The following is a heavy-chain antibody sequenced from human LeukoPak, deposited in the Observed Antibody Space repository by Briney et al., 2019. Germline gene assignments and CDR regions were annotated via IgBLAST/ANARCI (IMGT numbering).Heavy chain of an antibody. D-gene: IGHD1-26*01. Sequence: PGGSLRLSCAASGFTFSSYAMSWVRQAPGKGLEWVSAISGSGGNTFYADSVKGRFTISRDNSKSTLYLQMNGLRADDTAVYYCGKDLQGYYRVCDYWGQGTLVTVSS. CDR1: GFTFSSYA. CDR3: GKDLQGYYRVCDY. CDR2: ISGSGGNT. J-gene: IGHJ4*02. V-gene: IGHV3-23*01.